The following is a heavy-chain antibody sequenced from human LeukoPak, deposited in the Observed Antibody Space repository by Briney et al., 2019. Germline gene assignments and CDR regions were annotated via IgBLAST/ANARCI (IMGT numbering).Heavy chain of an antibody. J-gene: IGHJ4*02. V-gene: IGHV3-30*04. Sequence: GGSLRLSCAASGFTFSSHAMHWVRQAPGKGLEWVAVISHDGSNQYYSDSVKGRFTISRDNSKNTLYLQMNSLRAEETAVYYCARETGYSSSWCHDYWGQGTLVTVSS. CDR1: GFTFSSHA. CDR3: ARETGYSSSWCHDY. CDR2: ISHDGSNQ. D-gene: IGHD6-13*01.